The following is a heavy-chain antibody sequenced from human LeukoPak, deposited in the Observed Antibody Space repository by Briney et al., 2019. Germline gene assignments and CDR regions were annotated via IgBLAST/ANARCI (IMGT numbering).Heavy chain of an antibody. D-gene: IGHD2-2*01. CDR3: ARPEYCSSTSCRFDY. Sequence: PGDSLKISCKGSGYSFITYWIGWVRQMPGKGPEWMGIVFPGDSDTRYGPSFQGRVTISADKSISTAYLQWSSLKASDTAMYYCARPEYCSSTSCRFDYWGQGTLVTVSS. J-gene: IGHJ4*02. V-gene: IGHV5-51*01. CDR2: VFPGDSDT. CDR1: GYSFITYW.